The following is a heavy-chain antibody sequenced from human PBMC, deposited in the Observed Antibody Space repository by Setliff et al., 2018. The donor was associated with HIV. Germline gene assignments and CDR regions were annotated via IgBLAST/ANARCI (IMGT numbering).Heavy chain of an antibody. CDR3: AKDGYSDYLNSYFDY. J-gene: IGHJ4*02. CDR1: GFTLRSYA. D-gene: IGHD4-17*01. CDR2: ISGAGATT. Sequence: GESLKISCEASGFTLRSYAMYWVRQAPGKGLEWVAGISGAGATTYYADSVKGRFTISRDNSKDTLYLQMNSLRAEDTAVYYCAKDGYSDYLNSYFDYWGQGTQVTVS. V-gene: IGHV3-23*01.